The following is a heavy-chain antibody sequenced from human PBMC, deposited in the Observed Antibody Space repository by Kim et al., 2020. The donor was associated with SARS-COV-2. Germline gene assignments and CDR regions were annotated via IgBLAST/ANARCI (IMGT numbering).Heavy chain of an antibody. CDR2: ISSNGGST. Sequence: GGSLRLSCSASGFTFSSYAMNWVRQAPGKGLEYVSDISSNGGSTYYADSVKGRFTISRDNSKNTLYLQMSSLRAEDTAVYYCVKSGMQLWFNYWGQGTLVTV. D-gene: IGHD5-18*01. J-gene: IGHJ4*02. V-gene: IGHV3-64D*06. CDR1: GFTFSSYA. CDR3: VKSGMQLWFNY.